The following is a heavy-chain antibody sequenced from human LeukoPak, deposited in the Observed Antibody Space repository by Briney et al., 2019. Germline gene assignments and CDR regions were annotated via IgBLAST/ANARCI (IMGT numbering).Heavy chain of an antibody. V-gene: IGHV1-46*01. CDR1: GYTFTGYY. CDR2: INPSGGST. J-gene: IGHJ4*02. CDR3: ASGGGVHGSGSYFGEFDY. D-gene: IGHD3-10*01. Sequence: ASVKVSCKASGYTFTGYYMHWVRQAPGQGLEWMGIINPSGGSTSYAQKFQGRVTMTRDMSTSTVYMELSSLRSEDTAVYYCASGGGVHGSGSYFGEFDYWGQGTLVTVSS.